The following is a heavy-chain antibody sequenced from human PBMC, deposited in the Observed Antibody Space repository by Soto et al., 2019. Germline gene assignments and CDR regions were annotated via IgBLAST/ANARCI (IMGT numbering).Heavy chain of an antibody. CDR1: GFPFTNYW. Sequence: PGGSLRLSCAASGFPFTNYWMNWVRQTPGKGLMWVSRISPDGSDVGYADSVEGRFTVSRDNSKNTLYLQMNSLRAEDTGVYYCARRAAAGRSFDYWGLGTLVIGSS. D-gene: IGHD6-13*01. CDR2: ISPDGSDV. CDR3: ARRAAAGRSFDY. J-gene: IGHJ4*02. V-gene: IGHV3-74*01.